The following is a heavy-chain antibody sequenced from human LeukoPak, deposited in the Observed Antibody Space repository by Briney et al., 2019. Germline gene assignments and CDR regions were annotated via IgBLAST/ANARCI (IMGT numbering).Heavy chain of an antibody. CDR3: ASSMVRGVRNPNWFDP. D-gene: IGHD3-10*01. CDR2: INHSGST. Sequence: PSETLSLICAVYGGSFSGYYWSWIRQPPGKGLEWIGEINHSGSTNYNPSLKSRVTISVDTSKNQFSLKLSSVTAADTAVYYCASSMVRGVRNPNWFDPWGQGTLVTVSS. J-gene: IGHJ5*02. V-gene: IGHV4-34*01. CDR1: GGSFSGYY.